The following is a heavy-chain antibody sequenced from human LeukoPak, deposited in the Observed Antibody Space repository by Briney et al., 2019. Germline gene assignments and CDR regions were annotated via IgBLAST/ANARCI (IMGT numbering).Heavy chain of an antibody. D-gene: IGHD3-3*01. J-gene: IGHJ3*02. V-gene: IGHV4-59*08. CDR2: IFHSGTT. Sequence: SETLSLTCAVSGASLSTYYWTWIRQPPGKGLEWIGYIFHSGTTSYNPSLKSRVTMSIDTSNNQFSLKLNSVTAADTAVYYCARHGAVAISYSFDIWGQGTMVTVSS. CDR3: ARHGAVAISYSFDI. CDR1: GASLSTYY.